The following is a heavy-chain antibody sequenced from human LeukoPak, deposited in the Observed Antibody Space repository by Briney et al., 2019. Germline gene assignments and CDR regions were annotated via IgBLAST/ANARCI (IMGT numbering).Heavy chain of an antibody. CDR3: ARDLGGGYFDY. Sequence: GSLSPPCAASGFTFGSYALTGFGQAPGRGREWVAVISYDGSNKYYADSVKGRFTISRDNSKNTLYLQMNSLRAEDTAVYYCARDLGGGYFDYWGQGTLVTVSS. J-gene: IGHJ4*02. CDR1: GFTFGSYA. V-gene: IGHV3-30-3*01. D-gene: IGHD3-16*01. CDR2: ISYDGSNK.